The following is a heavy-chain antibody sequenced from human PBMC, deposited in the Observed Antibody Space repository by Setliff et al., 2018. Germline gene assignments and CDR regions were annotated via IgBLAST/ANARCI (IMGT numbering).Heavy chain of an antibody. CDR1: GYSFGRHW. D-gene: IGHD6-19*01. CDR2: IYPDDSNT. Sequence: GESLKISCKGSGYSFGRHWIGWVRQKPGKGLEWMGIIYPDDSNTRYSPSFQGQVSISADKSINTAYLQWSSLKASDTAIYFCARRTGFAVAGFDHWGQGTLVTVSS. CDR3: ARRTGFAVAGFDH. V-gene: IGHV5-51*01. J-gene: IGHJ4*02.